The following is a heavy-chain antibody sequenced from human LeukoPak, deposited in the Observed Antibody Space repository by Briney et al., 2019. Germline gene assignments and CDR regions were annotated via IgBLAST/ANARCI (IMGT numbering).Heavy chain of an antibody. J-gene: IGHJ6*02. CDR1: GYTFTSYD. D-gene: IGHD5-12*01. V-gene: IGHV1-8*01. CDR3: ARVADGIVATFNYGMVV. Sequence: VASVKVSCKASGYTFTSYDINWVRQATGQGLEWMGWMNPNSGNTGYAQKFQGRVTMTRNTSISTAYMELSSLRSEDTAVYYCARVADGIVATFNYGMVVWGQGTTVTVSS. CDR2: MNPNSGNT.